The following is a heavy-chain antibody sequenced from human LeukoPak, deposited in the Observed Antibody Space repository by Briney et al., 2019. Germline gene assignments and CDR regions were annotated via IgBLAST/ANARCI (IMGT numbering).Heavy chain of an antibody. J-gene: IGHJ4*02. CDR3: ARNTNSGSYSGDFDY. D-gene: IGHD1-26*01. Sequence: ASVKVSCKASGYTFTGYYMHWVRQAPGQGLEWMGWINPNSGGTNYAQKFQGRVTMTRDTSISTAYMELSSLRSEDTAVYYCARNTNSGSYSGDFDYWGQGTLVTVSS. V-gene: IGHV1-2*02. CDR2: INPNSGGT. CDR1: GYTFTGYY.